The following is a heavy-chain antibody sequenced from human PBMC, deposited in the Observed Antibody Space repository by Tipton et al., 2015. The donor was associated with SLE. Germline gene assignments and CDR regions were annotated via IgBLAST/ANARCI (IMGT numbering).Heavy chain of an antibody. D-gene: IGHD3-10*01. V-gene: IGHV3-23*01. CDR2: ISGSGGST. Sequence: SLRLSCAASGFTFSSYAMSWVRQAPGKGLEWVSVISGSGGSTYYADSVKGRFTISRDNSKNTLYLQMNSLRAEDTAEYYCAKDGPGVSDGMDVWGQGTTVIVSS. J-gene: IGHJ6*02. CDR3: AKDGPGVSDGMDV. CDR1: GFTFSSYA.